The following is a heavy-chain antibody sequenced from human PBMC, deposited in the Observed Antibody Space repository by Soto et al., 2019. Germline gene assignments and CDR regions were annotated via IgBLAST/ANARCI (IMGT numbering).Heavy chain of an antibody. CDR1: GYTFTGYY. J-gene: IGHJ6*02. CDR3: ARGLMVRVKSCYGMDV. CDR2: INPNSGGT. Sequence: QVQLVQSGAEVKKPGASVKVSCKASGYTFTGYYMHWVRQAPGQGLEWMGWINPNSGGTNYAQKFQGWVTMTRDTSNSTAYMELSRLRSDDTDVYYCARGLMVRVKSCYGMDVWGQGTTVTVSS. V-gene: IGHV1-2*04. D-gene: IGHD3-10*01.